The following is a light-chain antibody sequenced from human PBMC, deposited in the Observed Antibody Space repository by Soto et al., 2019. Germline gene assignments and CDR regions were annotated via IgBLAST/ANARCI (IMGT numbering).Light chain of an antibody. V-gene: IGLV6-57*02. CDR3: QSYDRNNVNVV. Sequence: FMLTQPHSVSESPGKTVTISCTGRSDSLASNYVQWYQQRPGSAPTTVISENNQRPSGVPDRFSGSIDSSSNSASLTISGLKTEDEADYYCQSYDRNNVNVVFGGGTKVTVL. CDR1: SDSLASNY. CDR2: ENN. J-gene: IGLJ2*01.